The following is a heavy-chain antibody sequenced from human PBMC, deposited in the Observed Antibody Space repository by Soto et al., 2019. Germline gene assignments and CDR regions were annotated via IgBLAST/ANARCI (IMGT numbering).Heavy chain of an antibody. CDR2: INAGNGNT. Sequence: ASVKVSCKASGYTFTSYAMHWVRQAPGQRLEWMGWINAGNGNTKYSQKFQGRVTITRDTSASTAYMELSSLRSEDTAVYYCARDSRFVVVPAALYYYYGMDVWGQGTTVTVSS. V-gene: IGHV1-3*01. D-gene: IGHD2-2*01. J-gene: IGHJ6*02. CDR1: GYTFTSYA. CDR3: ARDSRFVVVPAALYYYYGMDV.